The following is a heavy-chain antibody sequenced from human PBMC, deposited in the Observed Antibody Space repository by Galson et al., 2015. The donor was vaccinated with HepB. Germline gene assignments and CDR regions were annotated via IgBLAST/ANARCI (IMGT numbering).Heavy chain of an antibody. CDR2: INTNTGNP. J-gene: IGHJ2*01. CDR3: ARDFFMVRGVIGWYFVL. Sequence: SVKVSCKASGYTFTSYAMNWVRQAPGQGLEWMGWINTNTGNPTYAQGFTGRFVFSLDTSVSTAYLQISSLKAEDTAVYYCARDFFMVRGVIGWYFVLWGRGTLVTVSS. CDR1: GYTFTSYA. D-gene: IGHD3-10*01. V-gene: IGHV7-4-1*02.